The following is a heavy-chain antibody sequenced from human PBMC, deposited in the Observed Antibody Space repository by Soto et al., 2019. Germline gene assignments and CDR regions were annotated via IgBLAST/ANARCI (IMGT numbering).Heavy chain of an antibody. CDR2: INPIVSMS. D-gene: IGHD3-10*01. J-gene: IGHJ4*02. V-gene: IGHV1-69*02. Sequence: QVQLVQSGTEVKKPGSSVKVSCKASGDTFSFYTINWVRQAPGLGLEWVGRINPIVSMSNYAQKFQGRVSVPTEQXTSTAYMELRSLRSDDTAMYFCAASYGSGYRAFDYWGQGALVIVSS. CDR3: AASYGSGYRAFDY. CDR1: GDTFSFYT.